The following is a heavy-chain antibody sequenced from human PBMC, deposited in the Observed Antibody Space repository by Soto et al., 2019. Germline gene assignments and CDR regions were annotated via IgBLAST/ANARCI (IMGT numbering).Heavy chain of an antibody. J-gene: IGHJ4*02. CDR2: IWYDGSNK. CDR1: GFTFSSYG. V-gene: IGHV3-33*01. CDR3: ARGNSADFWSGYYPIPLDY. Sequence: PGGSLRLSCAASGFTFSSYGMHWVRQAPGKGLEWVAVIWYDGSNKYYADSVKGRFTISRDNSKNTLYLQMNSLRAEDTAVYYCARGNSADFWSGYYPIPLDYWGQGTLVT. D-gene: IGHD3-3*01.